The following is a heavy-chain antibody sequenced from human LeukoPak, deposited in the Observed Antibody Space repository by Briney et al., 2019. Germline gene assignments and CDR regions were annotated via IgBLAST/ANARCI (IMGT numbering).Heavy chain of an antibody. D-gene: IGHD4-11*01. CDR1: GFTFSSYG. CDR2: IWYDGSNK. V-gene: IGHV3-33*01. Sequence: GGSLRLSCAVSGFTFSSYGMHWVRQAPGKGLEWVAVIWYDGSNKYYADSVKGRFTISRDNSKNTLYLQMNSLRAEDTAVYYCARDLRGYSNHGWFDPWGQGTLVTVSS. CDR3: ARDLRGYSNHGWFDP. J-gene: IGHJ5*02.